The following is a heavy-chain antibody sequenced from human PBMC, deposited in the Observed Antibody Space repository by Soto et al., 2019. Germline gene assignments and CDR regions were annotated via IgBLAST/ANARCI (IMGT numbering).Heavy chain of an antibody. D-gene: IGHD2-15*01. CDR1: GVSITSGDYY. CDR3: ARDHLDYGGNPLST. V-gene: IGHV4-30-4*08. CDR2: SYYGESA. J-gene: IGHJ1*01. Sequence: SETLSLTCTVSGVSITSGDYYWTWIRQSPGQGWEWVGYSYYGESARYNPTLKSRILIAIDRSKNQLSLKMTSVTAADTAVYYSARDHLDYGGNPLSTWGQGTLVTVSS.